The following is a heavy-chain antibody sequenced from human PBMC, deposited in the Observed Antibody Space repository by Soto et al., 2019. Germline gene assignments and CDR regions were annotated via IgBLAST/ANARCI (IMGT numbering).Heavy chain of an antibody. D-gene: IGHD6-6*01. J-gene: IGHJ4*02. V-gene: IGHV4-34*01. CDR2: INHSGST. CDR1: GGSFSGYY. CDR3: ARGGIAARPYYFDY. Sequence: SETLSLTCAVYGGSFSGYYWSWIRQPPGKGLEWIGEINHSGSTNYNPSLKSRVTISVDTSKNQFSLKLSSVTAADTAVYYCARGGIAARPYYFDYWGQGTLVTVSS.